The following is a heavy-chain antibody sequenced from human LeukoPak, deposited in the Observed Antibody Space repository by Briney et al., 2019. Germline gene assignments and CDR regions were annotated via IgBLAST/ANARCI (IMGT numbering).Heavy chain of an antibody. CDR3: AKDPGSAGFDY. CDR2: ISGSGGST. J-gene: IGHJ4*02. D-gene: IGHD6-25*01. CDR1: GFTFSSYT. V-gene: IGHV3-23*01. Sequence: GGSLRLSCAASGFTFSSYTMNWVRQAPGKGLEWVSAISGSGGSTYYADSVKGRFTISRDNSKNTLYLQMSSLRAEDTAVYYCAKDPGSAGFDYWGQGTLVTVSS.